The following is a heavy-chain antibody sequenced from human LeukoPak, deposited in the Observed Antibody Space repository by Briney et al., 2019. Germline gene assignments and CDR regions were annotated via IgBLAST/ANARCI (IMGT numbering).Heavy chain of an antibody. CDR1: GGSISSSSYY. CDR2: IYYSGST. J-gene: IGHJ3*02. Sequence: PSETLSLTCTVSGGSISSSSYYWGWIRQPPGKGLEWTGSIYYSGSTYYNPSLKSRVTISVDTSKNQFSLKLSSVTAADTAVYYCASRRVNYDSSGYYDAFDIWGQGTMVSVSS. D-gene: IGHD3-22*01. CDR3: ASRRVNYDSSGYYDAFDI. V-gene: IGHV4-39*01.